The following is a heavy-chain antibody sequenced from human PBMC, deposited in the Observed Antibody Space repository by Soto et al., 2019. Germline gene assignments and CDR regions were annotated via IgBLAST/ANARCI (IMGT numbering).Heavy chain of an antibody. D-gene: IGHD1-1*01. CDR3: ARRTIAHWYFDL. CDR2: MNDDRDNT. V-gene: IGHV1-8*01. CDR1: GDTFTSYD. J-gene: IGHJ2*01. Sequence: GTSVKLSCKASGDTFTSYDINWLRLAPGQGLEWMGWMNDDRDNTGCAQKFQGRLTMTKDTSKSTAYMELSSLTSEDTAVYYCARRTIAHWYFDLWGRGTLVTVSS.